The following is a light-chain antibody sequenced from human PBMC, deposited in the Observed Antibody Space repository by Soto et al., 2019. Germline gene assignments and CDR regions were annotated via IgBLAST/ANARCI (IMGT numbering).Light chain of an antibody. J-gene: IGKJ5*01. Sequence: EIVLTQNPDTLSLSPGERATLSFWASHSVTTHLAWFQQRPGQTPRLLIYDASTRAPGIPARFSGRGSGADFTLTISSLEPEDFAVYYCQQRSDSITFGQGTRLENK. CDR2: DAS. CDR3: QQRSDSIT. V-gene: IGKV3-11*01. CDR1: HSVTTH.